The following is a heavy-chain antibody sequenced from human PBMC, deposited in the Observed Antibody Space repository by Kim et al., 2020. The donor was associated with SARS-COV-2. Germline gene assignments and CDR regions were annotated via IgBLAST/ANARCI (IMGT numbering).Heavy chain of an antibody. V-gene: IGHV4-39*07. CDR2: IYYSGSY. Sequence: SETLSLSCTVSGGSFSSSSYYWGWLRQPPGLGLVWFGSIYYSGSYYYNPSLKSRVTISVDTSKNQFSLKLSSVTAADTAVYYCARDQVGPTGPDWFDPWGQGALVTVSS. CDR3: ARDQVGPTGPDWFDP. D-gene: IGHD1-26*01. J-gene: IGHJ5*02. CDR1: GGSFSSSSYY.